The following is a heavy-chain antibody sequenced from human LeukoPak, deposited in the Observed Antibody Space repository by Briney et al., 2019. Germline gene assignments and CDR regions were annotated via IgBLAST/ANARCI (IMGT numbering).Heavy chain of an antibody. Sequence: GRSLRLSCAVSGFNLVDYAMHWVRQAPGRGLEWVSGINWDNGGIVYAESVRGRFTVSRDNAKNSLYLQMNSLRPEDTALYYCARDDHNVLTDNFDYWGQGTLVTVSS. V-gene: IGHV3-9*01. CDR2: INWDNGGI. CDR3: ARDDHNVLTDNFDY. J-gene: IGHJ4*02. D-gene: IGHD3-9*01. CDR1: GFNLVDYA.